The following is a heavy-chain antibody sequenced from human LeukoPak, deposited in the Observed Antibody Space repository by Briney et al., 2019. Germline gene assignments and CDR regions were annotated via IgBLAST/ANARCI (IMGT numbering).Heavy chain of an antibody. CDR2: IYHSGST. CDR1: GYSISSGYY. D-gene: IGHD5-24*01. V-gene: IGHV4-38-2*02. CDR3: ARGQAKDGYNSYLGVMGNYYSYYYMDV. Sequence: SETLSLTCTVSGYSISSGYYWGWIRQPPGKGLEWIGSIYHSGSTYYNPSLKSRVTISVDTSKNQFSLKLSSVTAADTAVYYCARGQAKDGYNSYLGVMGNYYSYYYMDVWGKGTTVTVSS. J-gene: IGHJ6*03.